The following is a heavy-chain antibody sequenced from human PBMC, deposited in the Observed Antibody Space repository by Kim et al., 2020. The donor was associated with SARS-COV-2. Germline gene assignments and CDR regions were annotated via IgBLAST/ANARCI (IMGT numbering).Heavy chain of an antibody. Sequence: SETLSLTCTVSGGSISSGGYYWSWIRQHPGKGLEWIGYIYYSGSTYYNPSLKSRVTISVDTSKNQFSLKLSSVTAADTAVYYCARLSVKVVIAAARVSWFDPRGQGTLVTVSS. V-gene: IGHV4-31*03. J-gene: IGHJ5*02. CDR1: GGSISSGGYY. CDR2: IYYSGST. CDR3: ARLSVKVVIAAARVSWFDP. D-gene: IGHD6-13*01.